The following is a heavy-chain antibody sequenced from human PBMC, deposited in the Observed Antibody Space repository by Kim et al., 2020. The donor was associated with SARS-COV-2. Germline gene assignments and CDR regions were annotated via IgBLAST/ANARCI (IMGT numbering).Heavy chain of an antibody. CDR2: ISANNGNT. J-gene: IGHJ6*02. Sequence: ASVKVSCKASGYTFTSYGISWVRQAPGQGLEWMGWISANNGNTDYAQKLQGRVTMTTDTSMSTAYMELRSLRSDDTAVYYCARLRITKVRGGIINPGRYGIGMCGQKTTLSVSS. CDR1: GYTFTSYG. CDR3: ARLRITKVRGGIINPGRYGIGM. V-gene: IGHV1-18*01. D-gene: IGHD3-10*01.